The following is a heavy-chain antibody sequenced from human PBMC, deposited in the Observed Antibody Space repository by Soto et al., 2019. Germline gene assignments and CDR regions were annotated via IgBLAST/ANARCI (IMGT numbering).Heavy chain of an antibody. Sequence: TLSLTCAVYGGSFSGYYWSWIRQPPGKGLEWIGEINHSGSTNYNPSLKSRVPISVDTSKNQFSLKLSSVTAADTAVYYCARGGVEDTAMEFDYWGQGTLVTVSS. CDR1: GGSFSGYY. CDR2: INHSGST. J-gene: IGHJ4*02. CDR3: ARGGVEDTAMEFDY. V-gene: IGHV4-34*01. D-gene: IGHD5-18*01.